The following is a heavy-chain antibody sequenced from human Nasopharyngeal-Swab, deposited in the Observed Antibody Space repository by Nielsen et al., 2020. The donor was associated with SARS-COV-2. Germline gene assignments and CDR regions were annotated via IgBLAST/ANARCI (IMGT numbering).Heavy chain of an antibody. CDR3: ARARSFWSGTPCY. Sequence: ASVKVSCKASGYTFTSYDINRVRQATGQGLEWMGWMNPNSGNTGYAQKFQGRVTMTRNTSISTAYMELSSLRSEDTAVYYCARARSFWSGTPCYWGQGTLVTVSS. D-gene: IGHD3-3*01. V-gene: IGHV1-8*01. CDR1: GYTFTSYD. CDR2: MNPNSGNT. J-gene: IGHJ4*02.